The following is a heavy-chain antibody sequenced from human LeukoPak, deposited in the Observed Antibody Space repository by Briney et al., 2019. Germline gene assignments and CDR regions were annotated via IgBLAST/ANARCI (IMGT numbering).Heavy chain of an antibody. D-gene: IGHD5-18*01. J-gene: IGHJ4*02. CDR3: AKDRPPRGYSYAIAGTFDY. Sequence: QAGGSLRLSCEASGFTFSNYAMSWVRQAPGKGLEWVSSISGSGDSTFYADSVKGRFTISRDNSKNTLYLQMNSLRAEDTAVYYCAKDRPPRGYSYAIAGTFDYWGQGTLVTVSS. CDR1: GFTFSNYA. V-gene: IGHV3-23*01. CDR2: ISGSGDST.